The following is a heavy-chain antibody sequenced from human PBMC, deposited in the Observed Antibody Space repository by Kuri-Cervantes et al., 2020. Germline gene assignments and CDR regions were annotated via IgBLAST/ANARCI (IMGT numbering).Heavy chain of an antibody. CDR2: IKQDGSER. J-gene: IGHJ4*02. CDR3: ARGVRGVQPLFDY. CDR1: GFTFSSHW. D-gene: IGHD3-10*01. V-gene: IGHV3-7*01. Sequence: GGSLRLSCAASGFTFSSHWMSWVRQAPGKGLEWVANIKQDGSERYYVDSVKGRFTISRDNAKNSLYLQMNSLRAEDTAVYYCARGVRGVQPLFDYWGQGTLVTVSS.